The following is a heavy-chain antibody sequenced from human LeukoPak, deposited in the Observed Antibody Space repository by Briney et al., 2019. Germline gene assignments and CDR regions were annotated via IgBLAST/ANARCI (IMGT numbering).Heavy chain of an antibody. J-gene: IGHJ4*02. CDR1: GASISSSSFY. V-gene: IGHV4-39*02. D-gene: IGHD6-19*01. CDR2: IYYSGST. Sequence: PSETLSLTCSVSGASISSSSFYWGWVRQPPGKGLEWIGTIYYSGSTYYNPSLKSPVTISVDTSKNVFSLKLSSVTAADTAVYYCARDKGASGWIGRGFDYWGQGTLVTVSS. CDR3: ARDKGASGWIGRGFDY.